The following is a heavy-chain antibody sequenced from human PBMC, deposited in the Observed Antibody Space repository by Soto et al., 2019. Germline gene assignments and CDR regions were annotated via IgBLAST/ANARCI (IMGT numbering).Heavy chain of an antibody. CDR2: ISASGARA. D-gene: IGHD2-21*02. J-gene: IGHJ4*02. V-gene: IGHV3-23*01. CDR1: GFTFSSYA. CDR3: AKQGVVVTAIDY. Sequence: GGSLRLSCAASGFTFSSYAMSWVRQAPGKGLEWVSAISASGARAYYADSVEGRFTFSRDNSKNTLYLQMDSLRAEDTAVYYCAKQGVVVTAIDYWGQGTLVTVSS.